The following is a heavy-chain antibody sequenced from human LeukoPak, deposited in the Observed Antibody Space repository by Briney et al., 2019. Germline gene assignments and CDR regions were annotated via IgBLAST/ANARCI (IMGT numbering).Heavy chain of an antibody. CDR2: IDGRGADT. CDR3: AKDRAGTPWAD. D-gene: IGHD1-1*01. V-gene: IGHV3-23*01. J-gene: IGHJ4*02. CDR1: GFTFSPYT. Sequence: GGSLRLSCAASGFTFSPYTMTWVRQAPGKGLECVSTIDGRGADTYYADSVKGRFTISRDNSRNTVYLQMNSLRADDTAVYYCAKDRAGTPWADWGQGTLVTVSS.